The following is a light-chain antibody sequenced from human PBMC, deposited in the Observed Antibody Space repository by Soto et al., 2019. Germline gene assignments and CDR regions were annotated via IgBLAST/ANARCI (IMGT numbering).Light chain of an antibody. V-gene: IGLV2-23*01. J-gene: IGLJ1*01. CDR2: EGR. CDR1: ASDVGSSNL. Sequence: QPVLTQPASVSGSPGQSITISCTGTASDVGSSNLVSWYQQYPGKAPKLIIYEGRRRPSGVSGRFSGSKSGNTASLTISGLQAEDEADYYCCSFATSTPFSRTFYVFGTGTKVTVL. CDR3: CSFATSTPFSRTFYV.